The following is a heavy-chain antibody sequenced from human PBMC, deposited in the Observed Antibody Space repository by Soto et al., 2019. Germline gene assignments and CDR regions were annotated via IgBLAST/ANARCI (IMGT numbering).Heavy chain of an antibody. Sequence: EVQLLESGGGLVQPGGSLTLSCAASGFTFSSYAMSWLRQAPGKGLEWVSAISDNGDNTHYADSVKGRFTFSRDNSKNPLYLQMNSLKAEDPALYYCAKQVTGWFNDAFDIWGQGTMVTVSS. CDR2: ISDNGDNT. CDR1: GFTFSSYA. V-gene: IGHV3-23*01. J-gene: IGHJ3*02. D-gene: IGHD6-19*01. CDR3: AKQVTGWFNDAFDI.